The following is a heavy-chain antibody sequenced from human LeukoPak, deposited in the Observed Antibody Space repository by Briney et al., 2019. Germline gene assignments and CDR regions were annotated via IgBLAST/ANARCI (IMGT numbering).Heavy chain of an antibody. V-gene: IGHV4-59*01. J-gene: IGHJ6*03. CDR1: GGSISSYY. D-gene: IGHD3-10*01. CDR3: ATVSVVREFLPYYYYYFIDA. CDR2: IYYSGST. Sequence: SETLSLTCTVSGGSISSYYWSWIRQPPGKGLEWIGYIYYSGSTNYNPSLKSRVTISVDTSKNQFSLKLSSVTAADTAVYYCATVSVVREFLPYYYYYFIDAWGKGTTVTVSS.